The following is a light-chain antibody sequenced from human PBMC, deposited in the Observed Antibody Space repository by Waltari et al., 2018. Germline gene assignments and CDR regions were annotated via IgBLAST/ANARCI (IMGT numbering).Light chain of an antibody. CDR2: DAS. V-gene: IGKV3-20*01. Sequence: EIVMTQSPGTLSLSPGESATLSCRASQSVNGFYLAWYQQKPGQPPRLLIYDASSRATCVPDRFSGSGSGTDFVLTIRRLEPEDFAVYFCQQYGDSPATFGQGTKVEIK. J-gene: IGKJ1*01. CDR3: QQYGDSPAT. CDR1: QSVNGFY.